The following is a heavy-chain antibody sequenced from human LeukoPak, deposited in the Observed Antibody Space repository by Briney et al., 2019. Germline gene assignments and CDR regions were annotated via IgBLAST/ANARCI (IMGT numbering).Heavy chain of an antibody. V-gene: IGHV7-4-1*02. D-gene: IGHD1-26*01. CDR2: INTNTGNP. CDR1: GYTFTSYA. Sequence: ASVKVSYKASGYTFTSYAMNWVRQAPGQGLEWMGWINTNTGNPTYAQGFTGRFVLSLDTSVSTAYLQISSLKAEDTAVYYRARVGSLEYPDYWGQGTLVTVSS. J-gene: IGHJ4*02. CDR3: ARVGSLEYPDY.